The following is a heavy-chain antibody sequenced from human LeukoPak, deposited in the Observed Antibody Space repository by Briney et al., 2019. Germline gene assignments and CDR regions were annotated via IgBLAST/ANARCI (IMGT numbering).Heavy chain of an antibody. J-gene: IGHJ4*02. V-gene: IGHV3-23*01. D-gene: IGHD1-26*01. Sequence: AGGSLGPSCAASGLTFGSNALSWVRQAQGKGLKWVSAISGSVGSTYYADSVKGRFTISRDNSKNTLYLQMNSLRAEDTAVYYCAKDLVVGAPNLFDYWGQGTLVTVSS. CDR3: AKDLVVGAPNLFDY. CDR2: ISGSVGST. CDR1: GLTFGSNA.